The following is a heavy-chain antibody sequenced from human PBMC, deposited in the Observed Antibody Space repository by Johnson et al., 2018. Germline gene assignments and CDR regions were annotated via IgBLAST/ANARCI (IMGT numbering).Heavy chain of an antibody. CDR1: GFTFSTYL. V-gene: IGHV3-74*02. Sequence: VQLVQSGGGVVQPGRSLRLSCAASGFTFSTYLMHWVRQAPGKGLVWVSRINSDGSSTDYADSVRGRFTISRDNAKNTLYLQMNSLRAEDTAVYSCARDVGGFDGFDIWGQGTMVTVAS. CDR2: INSDGSST. CDR3: ARDVGGFDGFDI. D-gene: IGHD3-16*01. J-gene: IGHJ3*02.